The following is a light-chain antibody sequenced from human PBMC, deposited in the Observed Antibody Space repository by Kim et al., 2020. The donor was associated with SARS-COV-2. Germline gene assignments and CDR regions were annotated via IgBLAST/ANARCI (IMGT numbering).Light chain of an antibody. CDR2: GAS. CDR1: QSVSSRY. CDR3: QQYGGSPPIT. J-gene: IGKJ5*01. Sequence: PGERATRSCRASQSVSSRYLAGYQQKPGQTPRLLIYGASSRATGIPDRFSGSGSGTDFTLTISRLEPEDFAVYYCQQYGGSPPITFGQGTRLEIK. V-gene: IGKV3-20*01.